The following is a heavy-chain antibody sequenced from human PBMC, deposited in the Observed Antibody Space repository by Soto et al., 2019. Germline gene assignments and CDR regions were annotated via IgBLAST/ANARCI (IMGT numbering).Heavy chain of an antibody. J-gene: IGHJ4*02. D-gene: IGHD3-22*01. CDR2: IWYDGSNK. V-gene: IGHV3-33*01. Sequence: QVQLVASGGGVVQPGRSLRLSCAASGFTFSSYGMHWVRQAPGKGLEWVAVIWYDGSNKYYADSVKGRFTISRDNSKNTLYLQMNSLRAEDTAVYYCARDRNRVRSSGYSYYFDYWGQGTLVTVSS. CDR1: GFTFSSYG. CDR3: ARDRNRVRSSGYSYYFDY.